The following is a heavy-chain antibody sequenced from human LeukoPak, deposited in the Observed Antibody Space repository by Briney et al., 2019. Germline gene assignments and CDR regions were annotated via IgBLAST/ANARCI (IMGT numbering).Heavy chain of an antibody. D-gene: IGHD3-16*01. CDR2: IYTSGST. Sequence: SETLSLTCTVSGGSISSGSYYWSWIRQPAGRGLEWIGRIYTSGSTNYNPSLKSRVTISVDTSKNQFSPKLSSVTAPDTAVYYWARWGGRNDAFDIWGQGTMVTVSS. CDR3: ARWGGRNDAFDI. J-gene: IGHJ3*02. V-gene: IGHV4-61*02. CDR1: GGSISSGSYY.